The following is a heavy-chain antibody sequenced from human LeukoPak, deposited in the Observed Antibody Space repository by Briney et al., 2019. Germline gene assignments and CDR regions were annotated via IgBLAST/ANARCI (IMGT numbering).Heavy chain of an antibody. J-gene: IGHJ4*02. Sequence: GASVKVSCKASGYTFSGYYIHWVRQAPGQGLEWMGWINPHSGGTEYAQKFQGRVTMTRDTSISTAYMDLSRPRSDDTAVYYCARVVYYGSGSYYENSFDYWGQGTLVTVSS. CDR2: INPHSGGT. V-gene: IGHV1-2*02. CDR3: ARVVYYGSGSYYENSFDY. CDR1: GYTFSGYY. D-gene: IGHD3-10*01.